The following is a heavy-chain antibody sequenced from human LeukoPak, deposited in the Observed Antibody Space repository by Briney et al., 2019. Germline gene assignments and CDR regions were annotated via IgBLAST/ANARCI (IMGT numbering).Heavy chain of an antibody. CDR2: INTYDGNT. CDR1: GDPFSNYG. J-gene: IGHJ4*02. Sequence: ASVKVSCKASGDPFSNYGFSWVRQAPGQGLEWMGWINTYDGNTDYAQKVQGRVTMTTDTSTTTAYMELRSLRSDDTAVYYCERANIVLEPASEYYFDYWGLGTLVTVSS. CDR3: ERANIVLEPASEYYFDY. V-gene: IGHV1-18*01. D-gene: IGHD2-2*01.